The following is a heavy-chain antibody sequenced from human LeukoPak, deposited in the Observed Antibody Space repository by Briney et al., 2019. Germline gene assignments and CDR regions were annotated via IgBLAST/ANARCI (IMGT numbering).Heavy chain of an antibody. V-gene: IGHV3-53*01. CDR2: VCSGGDT. D-gene: IGHD5-18*01. CDR1: GFTFSSYS. CDR3: ARKVGYGYALDS. J-gene: IGHJ4*02. Sequence: PGGSLRLSCAASGFTFSSYSMTWVRQAPGMGLEWVSVVCSGGDTYYADSVKGRFTISTDDSNNNVYLQMNSLRAEDTAVYYCARKVGYGYALDSWGQGTLVTVSS.